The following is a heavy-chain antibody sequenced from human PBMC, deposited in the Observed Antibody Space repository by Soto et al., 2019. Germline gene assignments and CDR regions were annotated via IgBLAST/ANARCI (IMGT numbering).Heavy chain of an antibody. CDR3: ARDQLYYNDISGRPLNAFDV. D-gene: IGHD3-22*01. V-gene: IGHV3-23*01. CDR2: IIDGGGST. CDR1: GFTFSSCA. J-gene: IGHJ3*01. Sequence: PGGSLRLSCAASGFTFSSCAMGWVRQAPGKGLEWVSYIIDGGGSTYYADSVKGRFTISRDNAKNTLYLQMNSLRAEDTAVYYCARDQLYYNDISGRPLNAFDVWGQGTMVTVSS.